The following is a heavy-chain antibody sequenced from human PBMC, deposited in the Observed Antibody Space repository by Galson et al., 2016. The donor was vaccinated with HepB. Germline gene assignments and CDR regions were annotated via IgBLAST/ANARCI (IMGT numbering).Heavy chain of an antibody. CDR1: GYTFTDYW. CDR2: IFPSDSET. D-gene: IGHD2-15*01. Sequence: QSGAEVKKPGESLKISCKASGYTFTDYWIGWVRQMPGKGLEWIGIIFPSDSETRYSPSIQGQVTISADKSVSTAYLQWSSLKVSDTAMYYCARPPLVGAADPFDVWDQGTLVTVSS. J-gene: IGHJ4*02. CDR3: ARPPLVGAADPFDV. V-gene: IGHV5-51*01.